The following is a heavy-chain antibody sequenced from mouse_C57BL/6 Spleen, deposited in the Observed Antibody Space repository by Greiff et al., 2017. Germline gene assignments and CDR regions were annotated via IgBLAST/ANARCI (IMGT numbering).Heavy chain of an antibody. J-gene: IGHJ4*01. CDR3: ARGKYGDYAMDY. CDR2: INSDGGST. Sequence: EVKLQESGGGLVQPGESLKLSCESNEYEFPSHDMSWVRKTPEKRLELVAAINSDGGSTYYPDTMERRFIISRDNTKKTLYLQMSSLRSEDTALYYCARGKYGDYAMDYWGQGTSVTVSS. D-gene: IGHD2-10*02. CDR1: EYEFPSHD. V-gene: IGHV5-2*01.